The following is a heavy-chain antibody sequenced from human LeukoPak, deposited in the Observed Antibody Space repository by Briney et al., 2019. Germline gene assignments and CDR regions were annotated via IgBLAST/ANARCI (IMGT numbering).Heavy chain of an antibody. D-gene: IGHD5-12*01. CDR3: ARGKGGYGPRAYGMDV. Sequence: GGSLRLSCAASGFTFSSYGMHWVRQAPGKGLEWVAVIWCDGSNKYYADSVKGRFTISRDNSKNTLYLQMNSLRAEDTAVYYCARGKGGYGPRAYGMDVWGQGTTVTVSS. J-gene: IGHJ6*02. CDR2: IWCDGSNK. CDR1: GFTFSSYG. V-gene: IGHV3-33*01.